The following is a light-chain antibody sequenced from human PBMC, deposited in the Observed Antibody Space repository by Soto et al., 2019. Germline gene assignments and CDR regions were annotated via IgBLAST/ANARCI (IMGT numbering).Light chain of an antibody. CDR1: SGDVGGYNR. V-gene: IGLV2-18*02. CDR2: DVS. Sequence: QSALTQPASVSGSPGQSITISCTGTSGDVGGYNRVSWYRQPPGTAPKLLIYDVSARPSGVPDRFSGSKSGNTASLTISGLLAEDESDYYCSSYSISDTWVFGGGTKVTVL. J-gene: IGLJ2*01. CDR3: SSYSISDTWV.